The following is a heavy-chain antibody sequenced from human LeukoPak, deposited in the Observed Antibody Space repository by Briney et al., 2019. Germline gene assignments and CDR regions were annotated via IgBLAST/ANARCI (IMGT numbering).Heavy chain of an antibody. CDR1: GFTFSSYA. CDR2: ISPSSGT. D-gene: IGHD6-13*01. V-gene: IGHV3-23*01. J-gene: IGHJ4*02. Sequence: SGGSLRLSCAASGFTFSSYAMRWVRQAPGKGLEWVSAISPSSGTFYADSVKGRFTISRDNSKDTLYLQMNGLRAEDTAVYFCAKQSAGSAAWYSLHYDFWGQGTLVTVSS. CDR3: AKQSAGSAAWYSLHYDF.